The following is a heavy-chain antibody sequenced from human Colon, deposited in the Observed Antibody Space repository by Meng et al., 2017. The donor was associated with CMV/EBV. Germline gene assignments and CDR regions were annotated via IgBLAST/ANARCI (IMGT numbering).Heavy chain of an antibody. J-gene: IGHJ4*02. Sequence: GELGEIGGGVVQPGGSLRLSCAASGFTFSSYGMHWVRQAPGKGLEWVTFIRNDRSYEYYADSVQGRFTVSRDNSKNTMYLQMNSLGGDDTAVYYCAKVADYADFVMEYWGQGTLVTVSS. CDR3: AKVADYADFVMEY. CDR1: GFTFSSYG. D-gene: IGHD4-17*01. V-gene: IGHV3-30*02. CDR2: IRNDRSYE.